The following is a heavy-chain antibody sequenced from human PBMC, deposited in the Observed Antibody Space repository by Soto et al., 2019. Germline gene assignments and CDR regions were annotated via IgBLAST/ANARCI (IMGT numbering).Heavy chain of an antibody. D-gene: IGHD6-19*01. CDR3: ARARKSIAVAGRYYFDY. CDR1: GGSISSSSYY. Sequence: SETLSLTCTVSGGSISSSSYYWGWIRQPPGKGLEWIGSIYYSGSTYYNPSLKSRVTISVDTSKNQFSLKLSSVTAADTAVYYCARARKSIAVAGRYYFDYWGQGTLVTVSS. V-gene: IGHV4-39*01. CDR2: IYYSGST. J-gene: IGHJ4*02.